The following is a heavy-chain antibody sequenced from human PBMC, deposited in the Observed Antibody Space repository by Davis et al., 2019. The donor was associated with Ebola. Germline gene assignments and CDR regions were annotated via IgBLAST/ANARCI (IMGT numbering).Heavy chain of an antibody. Sequence: GESLKISCAASGFTFSGSAMHWVRQASGKGLEWVGRIRSKANSYATAYAASVKGRFTISRDDSKNTAYLQMNSLRAEDTAVYYCIYSSSRWWFDPWGQGTLVTVSS. J-gene: IGHJ5*02. CDR3: IYSSSRWWFDP. V-gene: IGHV3-73*01. CDR1: GFTFSGSA. CDR2: IRSKANSYAT. D-gene: IGHD6-6*01.